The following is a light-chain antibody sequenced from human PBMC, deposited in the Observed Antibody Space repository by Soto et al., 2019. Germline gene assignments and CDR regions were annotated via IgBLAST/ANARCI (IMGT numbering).Light chain of an antibody. Sequence: QSALTQPASVSGSPGQSITISCTGTSSDVGGYNSVSWYQQHPGKAPKLMIYEVSNRPSGVSNRFSGSKSDNTASLTISGLHAEDEADDYCSSYRRSRPLVFGRATQLTV. V-gene: IGLV2-14*01. CDR3: SSYRRSRPLV. CDR1: SSDVGGYNS. CDR2: EVS. J-gene: IGLJ2*01.